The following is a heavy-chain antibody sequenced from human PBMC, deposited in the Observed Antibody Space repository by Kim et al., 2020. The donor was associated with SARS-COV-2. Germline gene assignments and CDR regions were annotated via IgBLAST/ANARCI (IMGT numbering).Heavy chain of an antibody. CDR1: GDSVSNNSAA. J-gene: IGHJ6*02. CDR2: TYYRSNWHY. V-gene: IGHV6-1*01. CDR3: GRELSPYYYYGMDV. Sequence: SQTLSLTCDVSGDSVSNNSAAWTWIRQSPSRGLEWLGRTYYRSNWHYDYAVSVKSRLTISPDTSKNQFSLQLNFVTPEDTAVYYRGRELSPYYYYGMDVWGQGTTVTVSS. D-gene: IGHD2-2*01.